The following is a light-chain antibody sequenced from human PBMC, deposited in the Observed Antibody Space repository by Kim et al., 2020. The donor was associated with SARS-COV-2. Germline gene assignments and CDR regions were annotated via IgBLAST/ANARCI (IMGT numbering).Light chain of an antibody. Sequence: TLSLSPGERATLSCRASQSVSSSYLVWYQQKPGQAPRLLIYGASSRATGIPDRFSGSGSGTDFTLTINRLEPEDFAVYYCHQYEGTFGQGTKLEIK. CDR3: HQYEGT. J-gene: IGKJ2*02. CDR2: GAS. V-gene: IGKV3-20*01. CDR1: QSVSSSY.